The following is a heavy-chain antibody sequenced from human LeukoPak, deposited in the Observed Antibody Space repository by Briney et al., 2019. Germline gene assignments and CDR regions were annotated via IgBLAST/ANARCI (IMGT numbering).Heavy chain of an antibody. J-gene: IGHJ4*02. CDR1: GFTFSSYG. CDR2: ISGSGSST. D-gene: IGHD3-22*01. Sequence: PGGSLRLSCAASGFTFSSYGMSWVRQAPGKGLEWVSAISGSGSSTYYAASVKGRFTISRDNSKNTLYLQMNSLRAEDTAVYYCAKLGARYYYDSSAFDYWGQGTLVTVSS. V-gene: IGHV3-23*01. CDR3: AKLGARYYYDSSAFDY.